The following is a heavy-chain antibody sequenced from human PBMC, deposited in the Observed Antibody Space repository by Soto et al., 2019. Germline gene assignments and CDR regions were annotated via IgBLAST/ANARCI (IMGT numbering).Heavy chain of an antibody. CDR3: VKGGLYCIGGSGFRRGVGAWWGPDY. D-gene: IGHD2-15*01. CDR2: ISYDGGNK. Sequence: QVQLVESGGGVVQPGRSLRLSCAASGFTFSSYGMHLVRQAPGKGLEWVAVISYDGGNKYYADSVKGRFTISRDNSKNTVYLTINSPREGATGVYCCVKGGLYCIGGSGFRRGVGAWWGPDYWGQGTLVTVSS. CDR1: GFTFSSYG. V-gene: IGHV3-30*18. J-gene: IGHJ4*02.